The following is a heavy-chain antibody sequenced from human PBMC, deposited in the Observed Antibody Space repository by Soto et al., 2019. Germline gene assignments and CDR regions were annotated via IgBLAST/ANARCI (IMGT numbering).Heavy chain of an antibody. J-gene: IGHJ4*02. CDR2: ISGSGGST. CDR1: GFTFSSYA. CDR3: AKAPFSVLWFGDSRQEELIDY. D-gene: IGHD3-10*01. Sequence: GGSLRLSCAASGFTFSSYAMSWVRQAPGKGLEWVSAISGSGGSTYYADSVKGRFTISRDNSKNTLYLQMNSLRAEDTAVYYCAKAPFSVLWFGDSRQEELIDYWGQGTLVTVSS. V-gene: IGHV3-23*01.